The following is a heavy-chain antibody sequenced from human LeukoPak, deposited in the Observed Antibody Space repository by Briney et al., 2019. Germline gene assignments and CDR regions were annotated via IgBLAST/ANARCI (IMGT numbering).Heavy chain of an antibody. CDR3: ARAGGDNCLEGDDY. D-gene: IGHD1-1*01. CDR2: ISAYNGNT. Sequence: ASVKVSCKASGYTFTSYGISWARQAPGQGLEWMGWISAYNGNTNYAQKLQGRVTMTTDTSTSTAYMELRSLRSDDTAVYYCARAGGDNCLEGDDYWGQGTLVTVSS. V-gene: IGHV1-18*01. J-gene: IGHJ4*02. CDR1: GYTFTSYG.